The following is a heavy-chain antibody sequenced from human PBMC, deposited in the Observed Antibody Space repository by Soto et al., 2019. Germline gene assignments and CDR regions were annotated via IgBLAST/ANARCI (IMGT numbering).Heavy chain of an antibody. CDR3: AREATGAFDI. V-gene: IGHV3-21*01. J-gene: IGHJ3*02. CDR2: ISSSSSYI. Sequence: EVQLVESGGGLVKPGGSLRLSCAASGFTFSSYSMNWVRQAPGKGLEWVSSISSSSSYIYYADSVKGRFTISRDNAKNSLYLQINSLRAEDTAVFYCAREATGAFDIWGQGTMVTVSS. CDR1: GFTFSSYS.